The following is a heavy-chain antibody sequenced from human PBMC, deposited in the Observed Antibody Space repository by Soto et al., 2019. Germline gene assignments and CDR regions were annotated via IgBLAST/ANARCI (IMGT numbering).Heavy chain of an antibody. CDR3: ARLSGRRFFEY. V-gene: IGHV4-39*01. D-gene: IGHD6-6*01. CDR1: GFAIYSPSYY. J-gene: IGHJ4*02. CDR2: IYYSGST. Sequence: SETLSHTGTVSGFAIYSPSYYWGWIRQTPGKGLEYIGSIYYSGSTFNNPSLGHRVTISLDAPKKQVSLSLSSATAADTAVYYCARLSGRRFFEYWGQGALVTVSS.